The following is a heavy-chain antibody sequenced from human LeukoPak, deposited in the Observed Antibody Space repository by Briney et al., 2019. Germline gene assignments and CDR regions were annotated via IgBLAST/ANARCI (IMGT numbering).Heavy chain of an antibody. J-gene: IGHJ6*02. CDR1: GYTFTSYG. CDR2: ISAYNGNT. V-gene: IGHV1-18*01. D-gene: IGHD5-24*01. Sequence: ASVKVSCKASGYTFTSYGISWVRQAPGQGLEWMGWISAYNGNTNYAQKLQGRVTMTTDTSTSTAYMELRSLRSDDTAVYYCARDGYRSPYYNYYGMDVWGQGTTVTVSS. CDR3: ARDGYRSPYYNYYGMDV.